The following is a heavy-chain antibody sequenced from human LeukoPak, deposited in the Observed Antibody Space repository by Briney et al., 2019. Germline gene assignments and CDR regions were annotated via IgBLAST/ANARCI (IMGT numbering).Heavy chain of an antibody. CDR1: GYSISSGYY. J-gene: IGHJ4*02. D-gene: IGHD3-16*01. CDR3: AKVLRVWENSGLFDY. Sequence: SETLSLTCTVSGYSISSGYYWGWIRQAPGKGLEWIGNIYHSGSTYNNPSLKSRVTISVDTSKNQFSLKLSSVTAADTAVYYCAKVLRVWENSGLFDYWGQGTLVTVSS. V-gene: IGHV4-38-2*02. CDR2: IYHSGST.